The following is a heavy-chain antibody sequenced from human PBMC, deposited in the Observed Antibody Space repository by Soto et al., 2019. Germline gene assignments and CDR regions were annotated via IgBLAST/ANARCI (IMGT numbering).Heavy chain of an antibody. V-gene: IGHV1-18*04. CDR1: GYTFTSYG. CDR3: ARVISSSPHNWFDP. CDR2: ISAYNGNT. J-gene: IGHJ5*02. D-gene: IGHD6-6*01. Sequence: ASVKVSCKASGYTFTSYGISWVRQAPGQGLEWMGWISAYNGNTNYAQKLQGRVTMTTDTSTSTAYMELRSLRSDDPAVYYCARVISSSPHNWFDPWGQGTLVTVSS.